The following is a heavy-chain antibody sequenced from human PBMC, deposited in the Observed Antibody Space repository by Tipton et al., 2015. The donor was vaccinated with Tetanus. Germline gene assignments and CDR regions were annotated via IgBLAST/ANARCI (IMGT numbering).Heavy chain of an antibody. D-gene: IGHD6-19*01. J-gene: IGHJ4*02. CDR1: GGSISSYY. CDR2: IYYSGST. V-gene: IGHV4-59*12. Sequence: TLSLTCTVSGGSISSYYWSWIRQAPGKGLEWIAYIYYSGSTNYNPSLESRVTMSVDASKSHCSLNLTSVTAADTAVYYCARERLGPVTGTRYYFDYWGRESRSSSP. CDR3: ARERLGPVTGTRYYFDY.